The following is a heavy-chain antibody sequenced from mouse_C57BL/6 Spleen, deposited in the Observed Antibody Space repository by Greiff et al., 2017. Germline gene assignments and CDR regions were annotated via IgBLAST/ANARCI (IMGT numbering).Heavy chain of an antibody. CDR2: IYPGSGST. J-gene: IGHJ4*01. Sequence: QVQLQQPGAELVKPGASVKMSCKASGYTFTSYWITWVKQRPGQGLEWIGDIYPGSGSTNYNEKFKSKATLTVDTSSSTAYMQLSSLASEDSAVSYCARGIYGKRRAGAMDYWGKGTSVTVSS. CDR1: GYTFTSYW. V-gene: IGHV1-55*01. CDR3: ARGIYGKRRAGAMDY. D-gene: IGHD2-1*01.